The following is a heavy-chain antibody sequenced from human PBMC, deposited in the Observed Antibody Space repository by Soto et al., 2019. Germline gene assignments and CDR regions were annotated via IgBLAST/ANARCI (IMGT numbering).Heavy chain of an antibody. CDR3: ARSVEDYIRGSYRPFDY. V-gene: IGHV4-34*01. CDR1: GGSFSGYY. CDR2: INHSGST. Sequence: SETLSLTCAVYGGSFSGYYWSWIRQPPGKGLEWIGEINHSGSTNYNPSLKSRVTISVDTSKNQFSLKLSSVTAADTTVYYCARSVEDYIRGSYRPFDYWGQGTLVTVSS. D-gene: IGHD3-16*02. J-gene: IGHJ4*02.